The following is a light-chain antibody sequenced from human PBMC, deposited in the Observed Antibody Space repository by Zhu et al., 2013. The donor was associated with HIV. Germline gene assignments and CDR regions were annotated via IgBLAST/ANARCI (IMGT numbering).Light chain of an antibody. J-gene: IGKJ1*01. CDR3: QEYDASST. Sequence: EIVLTQSPGTLSLSPGARATLSCRASQSLRSSYLAWYQQKPGQAPRLLIYLASTRATGIPDRFSGSGSGTDFTLTINRLEPEDFAVYYCQEYDASSTFGQGTKVEIK. CDR2: LAS. V-gene: IGKV3-20*01. CDR1: QSLRSSY.